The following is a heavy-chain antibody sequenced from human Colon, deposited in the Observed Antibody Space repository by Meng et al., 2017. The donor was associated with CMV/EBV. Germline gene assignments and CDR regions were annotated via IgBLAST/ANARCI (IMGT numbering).Heavy chain of an antibody. D-gene: IGHD4-23*01. V-gene: IGHV6-1*01. Sequence: QGQLQQSGPGLGKPSQTLSLSCVISGDSVSSDSAAWNWIRQSPSRGLEWLGRTYYRSRWYNEYAASMESRMTINADTSKNQLSLQLNSVTPEDTAVYYCAGGWQLGPWGQGTLVTVSS. CDR2: TYYRSRWYN. CDR1: GDSVSSDSAA. CDR3: AGGWQLGP. J-gene: IGHJ5*02.